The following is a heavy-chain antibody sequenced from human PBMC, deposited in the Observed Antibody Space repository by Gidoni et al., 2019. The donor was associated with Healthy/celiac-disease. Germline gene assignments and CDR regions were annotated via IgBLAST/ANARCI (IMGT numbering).Heavy chain of an antibody. Sequence: QVQLVESGGGVVQPGRSLRLSCAASGFAFGSYGMHWVRQAPGKGLEWVAVIWYDGSDKYYADSVKGRFTISRDSSKKMLYLQMYSLRAEDTAVYYCARDPGLREYWYFDLWGRGTLVTVSS. CDR1: GFAFGSYG. V-gene: IGHV3-33*01. CDR3: ARDPGLREYWYFDL. D-gene: IGHD5-12*01. CDR2: IWYDGSDK. J-gene: IGHJ2*01.